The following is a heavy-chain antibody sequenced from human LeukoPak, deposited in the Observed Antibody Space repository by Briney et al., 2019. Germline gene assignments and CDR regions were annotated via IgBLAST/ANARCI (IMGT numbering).Heavy chain of an antibody. Sequence: SVKVSCKASGGTFSSYAISWVRQAPGQRLEWMGGIIPIFGTANYAQKFQGRVTITTDESTSTAYMELSSLRSEDTAVYYCARVNALRYYFDYWGQGTLVTVSS. CDR1: GGTFSSYA. CDR3: ARVNALRYYFDY. CDR2: IIPIFGTA. V-gene: IGHV1-69*05. D-gene: IGHD3-16*01. J-gene: IGHJ4*02.